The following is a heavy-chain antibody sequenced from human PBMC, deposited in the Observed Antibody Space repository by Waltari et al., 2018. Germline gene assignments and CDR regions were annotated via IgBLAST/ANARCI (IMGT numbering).Heavy chain of an antibody. D-gene: IGHD3-22*01. CDR3: ARVHSLGQYDTSGAESNFDH. J-gene: IGHJ4*02. CDR2: MRAVTST. Sequence: EVQLLESGGGLVQPGGSLRLSCAASGFSFRSFGMSWVRQAPGKVLEGVSAMRAVTSTYYADSVKGRFTISRDNSKNTLFLQMNSLRAEDTAIYYCARVHSLGQYDTSGAESNFDHWGQGALVTVSS. V-gene: IGHV3-23*01. CDR1: GFSFRSFG.